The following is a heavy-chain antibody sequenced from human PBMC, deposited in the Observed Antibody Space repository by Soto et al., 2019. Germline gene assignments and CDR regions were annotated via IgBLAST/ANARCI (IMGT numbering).Heavy chain of an antibody. V-gene: IGHV3-74*01. CDR1: GFTFSSYG. CDR2: INIDGTGT. CDR3: ARDKSITMVPDY. D-gene: IGHD3-10*01. Sequence: GGSLRLSCAASGFTFSSYGMHWVRQAPGKGPVWVSHINIDGTGTTYADSVKGRFTVSRDNAKNTLYLQMNSLRAEDTAVYYCARDKSITMVPDYWGQGTLVTVS. J-gene: IGHJ4*02.